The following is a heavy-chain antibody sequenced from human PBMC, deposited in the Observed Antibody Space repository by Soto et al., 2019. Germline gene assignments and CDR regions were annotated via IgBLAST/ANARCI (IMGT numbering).Heavy chain of an antibody. CDR3: ARELYRVAARRGWFDP. CDR2: IYHSGST. CDR1: SGSIXSSNW. Sequence: SETLSLTCAFSSGSIXSSNWWIWVRQPPGKGLEWIGEIYHSGSTNYNPSLKSRVTISVDKSKNQFSLKLSSVTAADTAVYYCARELYRVAARRGWFDPWGQGTLVTVSS. J-gene: IGHJ5*02. D-gene: IGHD6-6*01. V-gene: IGHV4-4*02.